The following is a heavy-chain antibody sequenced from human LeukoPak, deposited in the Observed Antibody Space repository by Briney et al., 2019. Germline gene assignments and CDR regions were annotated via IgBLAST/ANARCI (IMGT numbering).Heavy chain of an antibody. Sequence: GGSLRLSCVASGFTFRNYWMSWVRQAPGKGLEGVANTNQDGSEKYYVDSVKGRFTISRDNAKNSLYLQMNSLRAEDTAVYYCARELVVGPAEYFQDWGQGTPVTVSS. CDR3: ARELVVGPAEYFQD. J-gene: IGHJ1*01. CDR1: GFTFRNYW. V-gene: IGHV3-7*01. D-gene: IGHD2-8*02. CDR2: TNQDGSEK.